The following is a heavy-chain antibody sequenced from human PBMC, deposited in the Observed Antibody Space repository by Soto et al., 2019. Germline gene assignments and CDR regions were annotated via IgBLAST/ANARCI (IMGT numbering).Heavy chain of an antibody. V-gene: IGHV3-15*01. Sequence: EVQLVESGGGLVKPGGSLRLSCAVSGLTFSNAWMTWVRQAPGKGLEWVGRIKSRTDGGTTDFAAPVTGRFTISGDDSTNTLYLQMNSLKTEDTAVYYCTTQYYYDSSGSFLSWGQGTLVTVAS. CDR3: TTQYYYDSSGSFLS. J-gene: IGHJ4*02. CDR2: IKSRTDGGTT. D-gene: IGHD3-22*01. CDR1: GLTFSNAW.